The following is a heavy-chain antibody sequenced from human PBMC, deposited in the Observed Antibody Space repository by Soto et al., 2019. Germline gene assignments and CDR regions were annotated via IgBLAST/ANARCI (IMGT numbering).Heavy chain of an antibody. V-gene: IGHV1-69*01. CDR1: GGTFSSYA. CDR3: ARELRGDGYEPGLFDY. D-gene: IGHD5-12*01. Sequence: QVQLVQSGAEVKKPGSSVKVSCKASGGTFSSYAISWVRQAPGQGLEWMGGIIPIFGTANYAQKFQGRVTITADESTSTDYMELSSLRSEDTAVYYCARELRGDGYEPGLFDYWGQGTLVTVSS. CDR2: IIPIFGTA. J-gene: IGHJ4*02.